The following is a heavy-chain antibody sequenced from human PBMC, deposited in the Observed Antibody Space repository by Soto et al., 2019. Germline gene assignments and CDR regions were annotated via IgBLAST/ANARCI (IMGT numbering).Heavy chain of an antibody. CDR1: GGTFSSYA. CDR2: SIPIFGTA. J-gene: IGHJ6*02. Sequence: ASVKVSCKASGGTFSSYAISWVRQAPGQGLEWMGGSIPIFGTANYAEKFKGKVTITGDESTSTAYMELSSLRSEDTAVYYCARERSGYYYSGMDVWGQGTTVTVSS. CDR3: ARERSGYYYSGMDV. V-gene: IGHV1-69*13.